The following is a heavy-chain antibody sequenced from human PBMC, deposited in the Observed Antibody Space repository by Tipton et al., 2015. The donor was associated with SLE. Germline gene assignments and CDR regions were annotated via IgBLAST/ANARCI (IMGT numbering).Heavy chain of an antibody. Sequence: TLSLTCAVYGGSFTDLYWGWIRQTPGKGLEWIGEIDHGGRTNYNPSLESRVTISVDTSKNQFSLKLSSVTAADTAVYYCARLLWFGEGDYWGQGTQVTVSS. J-gene: IGHJ4*02. CDR2: IDHGGRT. CDR3: ARLLWFGEGDY. CDR1: GGSFTDLY. V-gene: IGHV4-34*01. D-gene: IGHD3-10*01.